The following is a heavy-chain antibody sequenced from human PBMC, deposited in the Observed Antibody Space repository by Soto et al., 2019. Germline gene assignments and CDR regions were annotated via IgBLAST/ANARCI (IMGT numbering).Heavy chain of an antibody. CDR1: GITLSSYA. Sequence: GGSPRLSCAASGITLSSYAMSWVRQAPGKGPEWVSGISASGGSTSYADSVKGRFTISRDNSKNTLYLQMNSLRADDTAVYHCAQGQIRGTYRFYFDYWGQGALVTVSS. CDR2: ISASGGST. V-gene: IGHV3-23*01. J-gene: IGHJ4*02. CDR3: AQGQIRGTYRFYFDY. D-gene: IGHD3-16*02.